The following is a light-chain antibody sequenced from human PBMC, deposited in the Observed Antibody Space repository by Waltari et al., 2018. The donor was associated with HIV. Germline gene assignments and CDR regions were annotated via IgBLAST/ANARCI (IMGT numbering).Light chain of an antibody. CDR3: AAWDDSLNAWV. CDR1: SSNIGSTI. Sequence: QSVLTQPPSASGTPGQRVSISCSGSSSNIGSTIVTWYQQLPGTAPKLLIYSNNQRPSGVPDRFSGSKSGTSASLAISGLQSEDEADYYCAAWDDSLNAWVFGGGTKLTVL. V-gene: IGLV1-44*01. CDR2: SNN. J-gene: IGLJ3*02.